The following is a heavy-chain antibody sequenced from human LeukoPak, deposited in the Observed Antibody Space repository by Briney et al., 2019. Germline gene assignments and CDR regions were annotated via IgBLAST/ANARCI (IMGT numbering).Heavy chain of an antibody. J-gene: IGHJ4*02. Sequence: GGSLRLSCAASGFTFRSYWMHWVRQGPGKGLMWVSRIDSDGSNTTYADSVKGRFTISRDNAKNTLYLEMNSLRAEDTAVYYCARATGSYHGLGYWGQGTLVTVSS. D-gene: IGHD1-26*01. CDR2: IDSDGSNT. CDR3: ARATGSYHGLGY. V-gene: IGHV3-74*01. CDR1: GFTFRSYW.